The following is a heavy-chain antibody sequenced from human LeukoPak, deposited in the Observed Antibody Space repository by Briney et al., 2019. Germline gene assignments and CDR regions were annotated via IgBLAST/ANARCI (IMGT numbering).Heavy chain of an antibody. Sequence: SETLSLTCTVSGGSISSGSYYWSWIRQPAGKGLEWIGRIYTSGSTNYNPSLKSRVTISVDTSKNQFSLKLSSVTAADAAVYYCARQHDSYYYYYIDVWGSGTTVTVSS. CDR3: ARQHDSYYYYYIDV. J-gene: IGHJ6*03. CDR2: IYTSGST. V-gene: IGHV4-61*02. CDR1: GGSISSGSYY.